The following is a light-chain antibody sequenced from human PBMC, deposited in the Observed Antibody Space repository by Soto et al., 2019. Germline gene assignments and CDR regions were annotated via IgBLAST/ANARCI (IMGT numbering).Light chain of an antibody. CDR3: SSYTSSSTLVV. J-gene: IGLJ2*01. Sequence: QSALTQPASVSGSPGRSITISCTGTSSDVGGYNYVSWYQQHPGKAPKLMIYEVSNRPSGVSNRFSGSKSGNTASLTISGLQAEDEADYYCSSYTSSSTLVVFGGGTKVTAL. CDR2: EVS. V-gene: IGLV2-14*01. CDR1: SSDVGGYNY.